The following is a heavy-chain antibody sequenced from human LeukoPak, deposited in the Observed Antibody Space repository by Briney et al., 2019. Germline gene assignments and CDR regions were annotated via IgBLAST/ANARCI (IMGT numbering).Heavy chain of an antibody. CDR3: ARLATRGYSGYDREAFDY. J-gene: IGHJ4*02. Sequence: ASVKVSCKASGGTFSSYAISWVRQAPGQGLEWMGGIIPIFGTANYAQKFQGRVTTSTDESTSTAYMELSSLRSEDTAVYYCARLATRGYSGYDREAFDYWGQGTLITVSS. V-gene: IGHV1-69*05. CDR2: IIPIFGTA. D-gene: IGHD5-12*01. CDR1: GGTFSSYA.